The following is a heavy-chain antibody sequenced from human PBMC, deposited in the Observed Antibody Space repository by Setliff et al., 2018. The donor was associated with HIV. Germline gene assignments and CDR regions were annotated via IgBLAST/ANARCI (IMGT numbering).Heavy chain of an antibody. CDR3: AKTLPTFSTYNWYFDL. CDR2: ISNSESGGRT. D-gene: IGHD3-16*01. J-gene: IGHJ2*01. Sequence: GSLRLSCAASGLTFSGYPMSWVRQAPGKGLEWVSGISNSESGGRTFYADSVKGRFTISRDNSKNTLYMEMSRLRAEDTAVYYCAKTLPTFSTYNWYFDLWGRGTLVTVSS. CDR1: GLTFSGYP. V-gene: IGHV3-23*01.